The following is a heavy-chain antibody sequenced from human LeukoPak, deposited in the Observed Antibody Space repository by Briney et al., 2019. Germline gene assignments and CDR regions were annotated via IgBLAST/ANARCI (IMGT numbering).Heavy chain of an antibody. J-gene: IGHJ6*02. CDR3: ARGQKYCSSTSCYGNYYYYGMDV. Sequence: SETLSLTCAVYGGSFSGYYWSWIRQPPGKGLEWIGEINHSGSTNHNPSLKSRVTISVDTSKNQFSLKLSSVTAADTAVYYCARGQKYCSSTSCYGNYYYYGMDVWGQGTTVTVSS. CDR1: GGSFSGYY. V-gene: IGHV4-34*01. D-gene: IGHD2-2*01. CDR2: INHSGST.